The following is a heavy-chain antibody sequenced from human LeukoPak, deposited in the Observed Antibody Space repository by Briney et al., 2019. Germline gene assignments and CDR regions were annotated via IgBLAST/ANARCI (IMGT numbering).Heavy chain of an antibody. CDR1: GYTFTSYY. J-gene: IGHJ3*02. CDR2: INPSGGST. D-gene: IGHD2-15*01. CDR3: ARGASLVAAARGAFDI. V-gene: IGHV1-46*01. Sequence: ASVNVSCKASGYTFTSYYMHWVRQAPGQGLEWMGIINPSGGSTSYAQKFQGRVTMTRDMSTSTVYMELSSLRSEDTAVYYCARGASLVAAARGAFDIWGQGTMVTVSS.